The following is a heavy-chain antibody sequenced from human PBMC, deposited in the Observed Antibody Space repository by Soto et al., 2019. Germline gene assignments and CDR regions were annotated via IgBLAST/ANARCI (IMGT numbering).Heavy chain of an antibody. CDR3: ARFRGSYGMDV. Sequence: QVQQVQSGAEVKKPGSSVKVSCKASGGTFSSYTISWVRQAPGQGLEWMGRIIPILGIANYAQKFQGRVTITADKSTSTAYMELSSLRSEDTDVYYCARFRGSYGMDVWGQGTTVTVSS. CDR2: IIPILGIA. J-gene: IGHJ6*02. CDR1: GGTFSSYT. V-gene: IGHV1-69*02. D-gene: IGHD3-10*01.